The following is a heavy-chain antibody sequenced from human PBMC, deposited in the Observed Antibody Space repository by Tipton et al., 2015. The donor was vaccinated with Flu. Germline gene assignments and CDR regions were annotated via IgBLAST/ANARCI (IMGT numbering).Heavy chain of an antibody. J-gene: IGHJ2*01. D-gene: IGHD2-15*01. V-gene: IGHV3-21*01. CDR3: ARDPGVVVVAATRHWYFDL. Sequence: SLRLSCAASGFTFSSYSMNWVRQAPGKGLEWVSSISSSSSYIYYADSVKGRFTISRDNAKNSLYLQMNSLRAEDTAVYYCARDPGVVVVAATRHWYFDLWGRGTLVTVSS. CDR1: GFTFSSYS. CDR2: ISSSSSYI.